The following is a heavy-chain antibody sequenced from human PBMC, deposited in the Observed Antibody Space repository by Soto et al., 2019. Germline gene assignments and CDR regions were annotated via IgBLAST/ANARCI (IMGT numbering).Heavy chain of an antibody. CDR3: ASLGGSISKWYYYYYMGV. D-gene: IGHD2-2*01. J-gene: IGHJ6*03. V-gene: IGHV4-59*08. CDR2: IYYTGST. CDR1: GGSISSYY. Sequence: SETLSLTCTVSGGSISSYYWSWIRQPPGQGLEWIGYIYYTGSTNDSPYLKSRVTRSVATSKNQFTLKLSSVTAADTAVYYCASLGGSISKWYYYYYMGVWGKGTTVTVSS.